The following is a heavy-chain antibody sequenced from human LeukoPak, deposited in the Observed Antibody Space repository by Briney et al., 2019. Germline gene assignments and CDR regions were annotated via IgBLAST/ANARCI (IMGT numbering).Heavy chain of an antibody. D-gene: IGHD2-2*01. CDR2: INHSGST. J-gene: IGHJ3*02. V-gene: IGHV4-34*01. CDR3: ASLWPYQLSAFDI. CDR1: GGSFSGYY. Sequence: SETLSLSCAVYGGSFSGYYWSWIRQPPGKGLEWIGEINHSGSTNYNPSLKSRVTISVDTSKNQFSLKLSSVTAADTAVYYCASLWPYQLSAFDIWGQGTMVTVSS.